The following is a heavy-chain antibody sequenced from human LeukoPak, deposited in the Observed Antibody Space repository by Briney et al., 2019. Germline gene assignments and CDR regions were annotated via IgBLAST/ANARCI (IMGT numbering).Heavy chain of an antibody. Sequence: SETLSLTRTVSNVFISSYYWSWIRQPPGKGLEWIGYIYYSGSTKYNPSLKSRVTISVDTSKNQFSLHLSSVTAADTAVYYCANVRGYFDYWGQGTLVTVSS. CDR1: NVFISSYY. CDR2: IYYSGST. CDR3: ANVRGYFDY. J-gene: IGHJ4*02. V-gene: IGHV4-59*08.